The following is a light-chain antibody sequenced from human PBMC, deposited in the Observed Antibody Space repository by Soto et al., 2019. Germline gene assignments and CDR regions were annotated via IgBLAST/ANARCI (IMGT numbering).Light chain of an antibody. CDR1: SSNIGAAYD. V-gene: IGLV1-40*01. Sequence: QPVLTQPPSVSGAPGQKVTISCTRSSSNIGAAYDVHWYQHLPGTAPKLLIYDNNNRPSGVPDRFSGSKSGTSASLAITGLQAEDEADYYRQSYDSSLSGWVFGGGTKLTVL. CDR3: QSYDSSLSGWV. J-gene: IGLJ3*02. CDR2: DNN.